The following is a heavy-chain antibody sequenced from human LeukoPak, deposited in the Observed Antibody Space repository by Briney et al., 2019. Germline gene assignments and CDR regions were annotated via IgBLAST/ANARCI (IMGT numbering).Heavy chain of an antibody. CDR1: GYTFTSYY. CDR2: INPSGGST. Sequence: VASVKVSCKASGYTFTSYYMHWVRQAPGQGPEWMGIINPSGGSTSYAQKFQGRVTMTRDTSTSTVYMELSSLRSEDTAVYYCARIGGYGSGSYYSNADVFDIWGQGTMVTVSS. CDR3: ARIGGYGSGSYYSNADVFDI. D-gene: IGHD3-10*01. V-gene: IGHV1-46*01. J-gene: IGHJ3*02.